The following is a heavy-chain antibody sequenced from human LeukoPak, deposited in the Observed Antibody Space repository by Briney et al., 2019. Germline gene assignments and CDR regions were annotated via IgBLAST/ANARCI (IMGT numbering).Heavy chain of an antibody. Sequence: SETLSPTCTVSGGSISSSSYYWGWIRQPPGKGLEWIGSVYYLGTTYYNPSLKSRVTISIDTSKSQFSLELSSVTAADTAVYYCARRGSSSWYYFDYWGQGTLVTVSS. CDR2: VYYLGTT. CDR1: GGSISSSSYY. D-gene: IGHD2-2*01. V-gene: IGHV4-39*01. J-gene: IGHJ4*02. CDR3: ARRGSSSWYYFDY.